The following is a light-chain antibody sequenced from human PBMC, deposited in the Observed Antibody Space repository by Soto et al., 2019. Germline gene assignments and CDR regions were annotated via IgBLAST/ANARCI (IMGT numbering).Light chain of an antibody. J-gene: IGLJ1*01. Sequence: QSVLTLPASVSGSPRQSITISCTGTSSDFGVYHFVSWYQQHPGQAPKLIIYEVSNRASGVSDRFSGSKSGNTASLNLSGLQAEDEAVYYSNSYTNTARVFG. V-gene: IGLV2-14*01. CDR3: NSYTNTARV. CDR1: SSDFGVYHF. CDR2: EVS.